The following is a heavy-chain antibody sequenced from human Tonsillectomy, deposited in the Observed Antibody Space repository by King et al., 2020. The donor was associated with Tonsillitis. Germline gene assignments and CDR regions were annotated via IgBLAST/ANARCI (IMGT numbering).Heavy chain of an antibody. D-gene: IGHD6-19*01. CDR3: ARDCGVAGDGRGGAFDI. V-gene: IGHV1-2*02. CDR2: INPNSGGT. J-gene: IGHJ3*02. Sequence: QLVQSGAEVKKPGASVKVSCKASGYTFTDYYIHWVRQAPGEGLEWVGWINPNSGGTNYAQNFPGRVTLTRDTSISTIYMDLSSLRSDDTAVYYCARDCGVAGDGRGGAFDIWGQGTMVTVSS. CDR1: GYTFTDYY.